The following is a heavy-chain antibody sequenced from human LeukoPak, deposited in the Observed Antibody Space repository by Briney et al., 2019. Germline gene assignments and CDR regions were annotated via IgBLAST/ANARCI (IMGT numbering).Heavy chain of an antibody. D-gene: IGHD1-26*01. J-gene: IGHJ5*02. CDR2: IHTSGNT. Sequence: SETLSLTCSVSGGSISSYYWSWIRQPAGKGLEWIGRIHTSGNTNYNPSLKSRVTISVDKSKIQFSLKLSFVTAADTAVYYCARGLVGTTGEQNWFDPWGQGTLVTVSS. CDR3: ARGLVGTTGEQNWFDP. CDR1: GGSISSYY. V-gene: IGHV4-4*07.